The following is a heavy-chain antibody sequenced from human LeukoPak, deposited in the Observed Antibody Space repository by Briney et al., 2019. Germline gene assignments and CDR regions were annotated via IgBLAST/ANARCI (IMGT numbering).Heavy chain of an antibody. Sequence: PSETLSLTCTASGGSISSYYWSSIRQPPGKVLQSLGYLYYSGSTNYNPSLKSRVTISVDTSKNQFSLKLSSVTAADTAVYYCARGPTVTTALGAFDIWGQGTMVTVSS. D-gene: IGHD4-17*01. CDR2: LYYSGST. CDR3: ARGPTVTTALGAFDI. CDR1: GGSISSYY. V-gene: IGHV4-59*01. J-gene: IGHJ3*02.